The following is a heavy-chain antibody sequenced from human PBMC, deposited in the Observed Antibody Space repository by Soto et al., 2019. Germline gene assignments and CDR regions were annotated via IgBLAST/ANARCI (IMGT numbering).Heavy chain of an antibody. V-gene: IGHV3-33*01. CDR3: AREPVGPDCAMDA. J-gene: IGHJ6*02. D-gene: IGHD1-26*01. Sequence: QMQLVESGGGVVQPGTSLRLSCAASGLDFSSYGMHWVRQTPGKGLEWVAVLGFDGGGRYYADSVKGRFTISRDNTKIMLYLLMDSLGAEETALYYCAREPVGPDCAMDAWGQGTPVTVSS. CDR2: LGFDGGGR. CDR1: GLDFSSYG.